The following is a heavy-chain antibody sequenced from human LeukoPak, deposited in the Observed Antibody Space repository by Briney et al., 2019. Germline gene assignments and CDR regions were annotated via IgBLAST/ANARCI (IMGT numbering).Heavy chain of an antibody. Sequence: SETLSLTCAVYGGSFSGYYWSWIRQPPGKGLEWIGEINHSGSTNYNPSLKSRVTISVDTSKNQFSLKLSSVTAADTAVYYCARHPIPYYYDSSGYLSWGQGTLVTVSS. CDR1: GGSFSGYY. CDR2: INHSGST. D-gene: IGHD3-22*01. J-gene: IGHJ4*02. CDR3: ARHPIPYYYDSSGYLS. V-gene: IGHV4-34*01.